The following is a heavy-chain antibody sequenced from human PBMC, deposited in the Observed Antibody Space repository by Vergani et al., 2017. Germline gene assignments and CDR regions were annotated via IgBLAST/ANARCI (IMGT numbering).Heavy chain of an antibody. CDR2: IYHSGST. J-gene: IGHJ6*03. CDR1: GGPISSGGYS. V-gene: IGHV4-30-2*01. Sequence: QLQLQESGSGLVKPSQTLSLTCAVSGGPISSGGYSWSWIRQPPGKGLEWIGYIYHSGSTYYNPSLKSRVTISVDRSKNQFSLKLSSVNAADTAVYYCARGGGGSGYENYYYYYMDVWGKGTTVTVSS. D-gene: IGHD5-12*01. CDR3: ARGGGGSGYENYYYYYMDV.